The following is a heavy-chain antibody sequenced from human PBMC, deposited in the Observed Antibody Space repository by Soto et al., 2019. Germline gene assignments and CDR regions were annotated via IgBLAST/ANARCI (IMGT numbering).Heavy chain of an antibody. CDR1: GGSFSGYY. CDR3: ASSCGDYACMSPHDY. V-gene: IGHV4-34*01. J-gene: IGHJ4*02. D-gene: IGHD4-17*01. CDR2: INHSGST. Sequence: PSETLSLTCAVHGGSFSGYYWSWIRQPPGKGLEWIGEINHSGSTNYNPSLKSRVTISVDTSKNQFSLKLSSVTAADTAVYYCASSCGDYACMSPHDYWGQGTLVTVSS.